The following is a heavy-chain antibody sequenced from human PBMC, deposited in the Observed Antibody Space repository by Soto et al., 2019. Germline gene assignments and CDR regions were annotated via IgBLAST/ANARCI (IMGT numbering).Heavy chain of an antibody. CDR2: IYTSGGT. J-gene: IGHJ6*02. CDR3: ARGAAAGADYGMDV. V-gene: IGHV4-4*07. D-gene: IGHD6-13*01. Sequence: QVQLRESGPGLVKPSETLSLICTVSGGSMSSYYWSWIRQPAGKGLEWVGRIYTSGGTNYKPSLKSRVTMAVDTSKKQLSLKLISVTAADTAVYYCARGAAAGADYGMDVWGQGTTVTVSS. CDR1: GGSMSSYY.